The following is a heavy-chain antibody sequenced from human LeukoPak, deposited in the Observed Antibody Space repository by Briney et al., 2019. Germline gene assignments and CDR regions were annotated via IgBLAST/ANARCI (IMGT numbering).Heavy chain of an antibody. Sequence: SETLSLTCTVSGGSISSSTYYWGWIRQPPGKGLEWIGYIYYSGSTNYNPSLKSRVTISVDTSKNQFSLKLSSVTAADTAVYYCARVHSGEFDYWGQGTLVTVSS. J-gene: IGHJ4*02. D-gene: IGHD1-1*01. CDR3: ARVHSGEFDY. CDR1: GGSISSSTYY. CDR2: IYYSGST. V-gene: IGHV4-61*05.